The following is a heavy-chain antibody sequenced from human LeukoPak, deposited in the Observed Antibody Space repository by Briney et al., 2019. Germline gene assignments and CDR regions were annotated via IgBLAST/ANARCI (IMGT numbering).Heavy chain of an antibody. CDR1: GYIFTRYY. V-gene: IGHV1-46*01. D-gene: IGHD2-8*01. CDR2: INPSGGST. Sequence: ASVKVSCKASGYIFTRYYMHWVRQAPGQGPEWMGIINPSGGSTSYAQKFQGRVTMTRDTSTSTVYMELSSLKSEDTAVYYCARDSNGMDVWGQGTTVTVSS. J-gene: IGHJ6*02. CDR3: ARDSNGMDV.